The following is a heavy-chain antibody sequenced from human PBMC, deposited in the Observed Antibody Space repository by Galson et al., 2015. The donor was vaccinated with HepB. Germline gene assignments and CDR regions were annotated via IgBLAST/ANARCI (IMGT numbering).Heavy chain of an antibody. CDR1: GYTFSSYG. CDR3: ARARYSSSSPDY. J-gene: IGHJ4*02. D-gene: IGHD6-6*01. Sequence: SVKVSCKASGYTFSSYGISWVRQAPGQGPEWTGWISGYNGNTNYALKLQGRVTISADTSTNTVYMELRSLRSDDTAVYYCARARYSSSSPDYWGQGTLVTVSS. V-gene: IGHV1-18*01. CDR2: ISGYNGNT.